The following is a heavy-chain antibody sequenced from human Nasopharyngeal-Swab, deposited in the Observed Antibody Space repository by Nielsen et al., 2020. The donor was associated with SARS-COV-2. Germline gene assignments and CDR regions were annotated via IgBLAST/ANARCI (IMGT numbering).Heavy chain of an antibody. Sequence: GESLKISCAASGFTVSSNYMSWVRQAPGKGLEWVSSISSSSSYIYYADSVKGRFTISRDNSKNTLYLQMNSLRAEDTAVYYCAKAEQWLDLDYWGQGTLVTVSS. V-gene: IGHV3-21*01. CDR3: AKAEQWLDLDY. CDR1: GFTVSSNY. CDR2: ISSSSSYI. D-gene: IGHD6-19*01. J-gene: IGHJ4*02.